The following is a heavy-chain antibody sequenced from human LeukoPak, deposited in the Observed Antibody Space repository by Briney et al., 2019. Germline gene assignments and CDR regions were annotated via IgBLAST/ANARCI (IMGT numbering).Heavy chain of an antibody. CDR2: INHSGST. V-gene: IGHV4-34*01. CDR1: GFTFSSYE. J-gene: IGHJ4*02. D-gene: IGHD1-26*01. Sequence: LRLSCAASGFTFSSYEMNWVRQPPGKGLEWIGEINHSGSTNYNPSLKSRVTISVDTSKNQFSLKLSSVTAADTAVYYCARQSYYGFDYWGQGTLVTVSS. CDR3: ARQSYYGFDY.